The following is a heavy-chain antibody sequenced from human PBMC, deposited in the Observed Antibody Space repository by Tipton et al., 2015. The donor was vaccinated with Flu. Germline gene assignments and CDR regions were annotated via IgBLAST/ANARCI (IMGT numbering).Heavy chain of an antibody. D-gene: IGHD3-10*01. V-gene: IGHV4-61*01. CDR2: FYDSGNT. J-gene: IGHJ5*02. Sequence: LRLSCTVSGGSISSGSYYWSWLRQSPGKGLEWIGYFYDSGNTNYNPSLKSRVTISVDTSKNQFSLALKSVTAADTAVYYCARDYHGSSWFDPWGQGTLVTVSS. CDR3: ARDYHGSSWFDP. CDR1: GGSISSGSYY.